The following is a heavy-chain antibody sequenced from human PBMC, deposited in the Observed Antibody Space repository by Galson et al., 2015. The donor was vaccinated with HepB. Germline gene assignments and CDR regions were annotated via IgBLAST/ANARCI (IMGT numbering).Heavy chain of an antibody. V-gene: IGHV3-7*01. CDR1: GFTFSSYW. J-gene: IGHJ4*02. D-gene: IGHD3-10*01. CDR3: ARDAHSRRGSDY. CDR2: INEDGSVK. Sequence: SLRLSCAASGFTFSSYWMSWVRQAPGKGLEWVANINEDGSVKKYVDSEKGRCTISRDNARNSLYLQMNSLRVEDTAVYYCARDAHSRRGSDYWGQGTLVTVSS.